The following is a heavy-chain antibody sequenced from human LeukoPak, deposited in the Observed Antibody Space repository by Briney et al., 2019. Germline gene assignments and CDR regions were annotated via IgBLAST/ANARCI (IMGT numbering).Heavy chain of an antibody. CDR3: ARGYGTFDF. Sequence: PSETLSLTCAVSGGSINSGGYSWSWIRQPPGKGLEWMRYIYHSGSTYYNPSLKSRVTMSVDRSKNHFSLKLNSVTAADTAVYYCARGYGTFDFWGQGILVTVSS. V-gene: IGHV4-30-2*01. J-gene: IGHJ4*02. CDR1: GGSINSGGYS. D-gene: IGHD5-18*01. CDR2: IYHSGST.